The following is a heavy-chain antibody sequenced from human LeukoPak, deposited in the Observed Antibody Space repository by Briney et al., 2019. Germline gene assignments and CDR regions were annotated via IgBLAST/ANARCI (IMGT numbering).Heavy chain of an antibody. D-gene: IGHD1-7*01. CDR1: GFTFSSYW. CDR2: IQQDGSEK. Sequence: GGSLRLSCAASGFTFSSYWMSWVRQAPGKGLEWVANIQQDGSEKYYVDSVKGRFTISRDNAKNSLYLQMNSLRAEDTAVYYCARDRITGTSIYFYSYYGLDVWGQGTTVTVSS. J-gene: IGHJ6*02. V-gene: IGHV3-7*03. CDR3: ARDRITGTSIYFYSYYGLDV.